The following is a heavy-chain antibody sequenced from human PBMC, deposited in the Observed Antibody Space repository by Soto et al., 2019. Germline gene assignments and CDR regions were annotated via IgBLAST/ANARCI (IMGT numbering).Heavy chain of an antibody. D-gene: IGHD6-19*01. CDR3: ARRLGVAGPYYYYGMDV. V-gene: IGHV4-39*01. CDR2: IYYSGST. Sequence: PPGKGLEWIGNIYYSGSTYYNPSLKSRVTISVDTSKNQFSLKLSSVTAADTAVYYCARRLGVAGPYYYYGMDVWGQGTTVTVSS. J-gene: IGHJ6*02.